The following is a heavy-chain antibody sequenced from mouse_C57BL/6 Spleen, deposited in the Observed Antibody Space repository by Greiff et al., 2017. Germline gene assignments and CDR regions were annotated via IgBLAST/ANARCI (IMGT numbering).Heavy chain of an antibody. Sequence: VPGGASGGGLVKPGGSLKLSCADSEFTFSDYGMHWVRQAPEKGMEWVAYISSGSGTIYYADTVKGRFTISRDNAKNTLFLQMTSLRSEDTAMYYCARQGYYGYFDYCGQGTTLTVSS. CDR2: ISSGSGTI. CDR3: ARQGYYGYFDY. D-gene: IGHD1-1*01. CDR1: EFTFSDYG. J-gene: IGHJ2*01. V-gene: IGHV5-17*01.